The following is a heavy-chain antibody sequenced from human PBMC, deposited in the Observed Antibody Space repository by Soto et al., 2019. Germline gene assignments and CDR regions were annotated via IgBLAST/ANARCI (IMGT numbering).Heavy chain of an antibody. CDR1: GYTFTSYA. D-gene: IGHD3-16*01. Sequence: ASVKVSCKASGYTFTSYAMHWVRQAPGQRLEWMGWISAHNGNTNYAQKLQGRVTVTRDTSTSTAYMELRSLRYDDTAVYYCARGRYADYWGQGALVTVAS. CDR3: ARGRYADY. V-gene: IGHV1-18*01. J-gene: IGHJ4*02. CDR2: ISAHNGNT.